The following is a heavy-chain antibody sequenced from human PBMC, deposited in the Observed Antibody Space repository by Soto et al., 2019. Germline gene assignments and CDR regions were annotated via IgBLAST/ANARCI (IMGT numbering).Heavy chain of an antibody. CDR3: ARDSRSNAPDV. CDR1: GYTFTTYG. J-gene: IGHJ6*04. V-gene: IGHV1-18*01. CDR2: ISPYNGYT. Sequence: ASVKVSCKAFGYTFTTYGINWVRQAPGQGLEWMGWISPYNGYTNSAQQFQGRVTMTTDPSTSTAYMELMSLRSDDTAVYYGARDSRSNAPDVWGKGTTVTVSS. D-gene: IGHD6-6*01.